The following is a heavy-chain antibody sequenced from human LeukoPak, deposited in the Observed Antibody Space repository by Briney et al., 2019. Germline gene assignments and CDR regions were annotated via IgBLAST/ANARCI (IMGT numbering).Heavy chain of an antibody. Sequence: PGGSLRFSCAASGFTFSSYAMHWVRQAPGKGLEYVSAISSNGGSTYYADSVKGRFTISRDNSKNTLYLQMGSLRAEDMAVYYCARASYSSGWVIDYWGQGTLVTVSS. D-gene: IGHD6-19*01. J-gene: IGHJ4*02. CDR2: ISSNGGST. CDR1: GFTFSSYA. CDR3: ARASYSSGWVIDY. V-gene: IGHV3-64*02.